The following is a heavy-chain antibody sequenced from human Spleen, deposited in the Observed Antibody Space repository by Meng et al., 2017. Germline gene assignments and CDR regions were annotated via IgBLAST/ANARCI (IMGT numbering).Heavy chain of an antibody. D-gene: IGHD4-11*01. CDR1: GGSFSDYY. V-gene: IGHV4-34*01. Sequence: VQLPQGGAGLVKPSETLSLPCVVSGGSFSDYYWSWIRQPPGKGLEWIGEINHSGSTNYNPFLESRATISVDTSQNNLSLKLSSVTAADSAVYYCARGPTTMAHDFDYWGQGTLVTVSS. J-gene: IGHJ4*02. CDR3: ARGPTTMAHDFDY. CDR2: INHSGST.